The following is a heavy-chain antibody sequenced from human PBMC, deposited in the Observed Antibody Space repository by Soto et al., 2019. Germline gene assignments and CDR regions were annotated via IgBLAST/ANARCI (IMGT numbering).Heavy chain of an antibody. D-gene: IGHD6-6*01. J-gene: IGHJ4*02. CDR1: GFTFSSYG. CDR3: ARELERGALVGQLGY. V-gene: IGHV3-33*01. CDR2: IWYDGSNK. Sequence: PGGSLRLSCAASGFTFSSYGMHWVRQAPGKGLEWVAVIWYDGSNKYYADSVKGRFTISRDNSKNTLYLQMNSLRAEDTAVYYCARELERGALVGQLGYWGQGTLVTVSS.